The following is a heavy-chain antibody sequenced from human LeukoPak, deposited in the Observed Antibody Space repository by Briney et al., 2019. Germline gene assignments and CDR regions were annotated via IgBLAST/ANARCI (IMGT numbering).Heavy chain of an antibody. V-gene: IGHV3-30*02. Sequence: TGGSLRLSCAASGFTFSSYGMHWVRQAPGKGLEWVAFIRYDGSNKYYADSVKGRFTISRDNSKNTLYLQMNSLRAEDTAVYYCAKEFAYSSSWYLWFDPWGQGTLVTVSS. D-gene: IGHD6-13*01. CDR2: IRYDGSNK. J-gene: IGHJ5*02. CDR1: GFTFSSYG. CDR3: AKEFAYSSSWYLWFDP.